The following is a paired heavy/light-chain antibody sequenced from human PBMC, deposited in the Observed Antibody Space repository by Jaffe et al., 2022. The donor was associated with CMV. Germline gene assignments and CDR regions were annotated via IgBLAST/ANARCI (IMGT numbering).Light chain of an antibody. J-gene: IGKJ3*01. Sequence: EIVLTQSPATLSLSPGERATLSCRASQSVSSYLAWYQQKPGQAPRLLIYDASNRATGIPARFSGSGSGTDFTLTISSLEPEDFAVYYCQQRSNWHFTFGPGTKVDIK. CDR2: DAS. V-gene: IGKV3-11*01. CDR3: QQRSNWHFT. CDR1: QSVSSY.
Heavy chain of an antibody. CDR3: ARSHIDLTYYDYVWGSYRYTGDWFDP. V-gene: IGHV5-51*01. CDR2: IYPGDSDT. Sequence: EVQLVQSGAEVKKPGESLKISCKGSGYSFTSYWIGWVRQMPGKGLEWMGIIYPGDSDTRYSPSFQGQVTISADKSISTAYLQWSSLKASDTAMYYCARSHIDLTYYDYVWGSYRYTGDWFDPWGQGTLVTVSS. J-gene: IGHJ5*02. D-gene: IGHD3-16*02. CDR1: GYSFTSYW.